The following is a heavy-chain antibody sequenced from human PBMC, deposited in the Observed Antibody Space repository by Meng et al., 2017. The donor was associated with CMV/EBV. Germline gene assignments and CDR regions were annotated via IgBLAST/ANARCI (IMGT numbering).Heavy chain of an antibody. Sequence: GESLKISCAASGFTFSSYSMNWVRQAPGKGLEWVSYISSSSTIYYADSVKGRFTISRDNAKNSLYLQMNSLRAEDTAVYYCARYCSSTSCPEGLFDYWGQGTLVTVSS. CDR2: ISSSSTI. V-gene: IGHV3-48*04. J-gene: IGHJ4*02. CDR1: GFTFSSYS. CDR3: ARYCSSTSCPEGLFDY. D-gene: IGHD2-2*01.